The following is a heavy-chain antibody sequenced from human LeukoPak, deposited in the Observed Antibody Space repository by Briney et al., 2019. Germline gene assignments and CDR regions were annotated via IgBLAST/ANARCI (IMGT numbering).Heavy chain of an antibody. D-gene: IGHD5-24*01. V-gene: IGHV1-46*01. CDR3: ARVVEMATIFYYYYYMDV. Sequence: ASVKVSCKASGYTFTSYYMHWVRQAPGQGLEWMGIINPSGGSTSYAQKFQGRVTMTRDMSTSTVYMELSSLRSEDTAVYYCARVVEMATIFYYYYYMDVWGKGTTVTVSS. CDR2: INPSGGST. J-gene: IGHJ6*03. CDR1: GYTFTSYY.